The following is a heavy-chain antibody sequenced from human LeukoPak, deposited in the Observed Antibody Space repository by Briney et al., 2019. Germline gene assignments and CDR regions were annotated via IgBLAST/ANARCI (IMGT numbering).Heavy chain of an antibody. D-gene: IGHD2-2*01. J-gene: IGHJ4*02. CDR2: MNPNSGNT. CDR3: ARGAFQLLLLLY. CDR1: GYTFTSYD. Sequence: ASVKVSCKASGYTFTSYDINRVRQATGQGLEWMGWMNPNSGNTGYAQKFQGRVTMTRNTSISTAYMELSSLRSEDTAVYYCARGAFQLLLLLYWGQGTLVTVSS. V-gene: IGHV1-8*01.